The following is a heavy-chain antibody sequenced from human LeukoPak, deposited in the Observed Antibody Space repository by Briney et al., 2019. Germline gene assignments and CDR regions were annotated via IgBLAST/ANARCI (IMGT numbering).Heavy chain of an antibody. J-gene: IGHJ4*02. CDR3: VRDLRESDY. CDR1: GFSFSDYC. Sequence: GGSLRLSCAASGFSFSDYCMHWVRQAPGEGLVWVSRICKSGSPLDYAASVKGRFTISRDNAKNTVYLQLNSLRVDDTAVYYCVRDLRESDYWGQGTLVTVSS. D-gene: IGHD1-26*01. CDR2: ICKSGSPL. V-gene: IGHV3-74*01.